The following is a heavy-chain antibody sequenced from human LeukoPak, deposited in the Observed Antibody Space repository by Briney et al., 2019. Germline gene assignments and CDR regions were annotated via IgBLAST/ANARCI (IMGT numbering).Heavy chain of an antibody. J-gene: IGHJ5*02. Sequence: AAVRVSCMHSRYTLTGYYMHWVRQAPGPRREWMGWINPNTGGTNYAQKLQGWVTMTRNTSISRAYMELGRPTSDHTAVYYCARALPRRAAAGIGGTHNCFDPWGQGTLVTVSS. D-gene: IGHD6-13*01. CDR1: RYTLTGYY. CDR3: ARALPRRAAAGIGGTHNCFDP. CDR2: INPNTGGT. V-gene: IGHV1-2*04.